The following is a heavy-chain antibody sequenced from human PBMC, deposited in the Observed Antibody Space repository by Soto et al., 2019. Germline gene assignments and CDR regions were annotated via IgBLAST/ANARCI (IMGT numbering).Heavy chain of an antibody. J-gene: IGHJ4*02. Sequence: EVQLVESGGGLVKPGGSLRLSCAASGFTFTNAWMSWVRQASGKGLEWVGRIKSKTDGGTTDYAAPVEGRFTISSDDSRNTLYLQMNSLKPEDTAIYYCTTAPGINLICWGQGGLVTVSS. CDR2: IKSKTDGGTT. V-gene: IGHV3-15*01. CDR1: GFTFTNAW. CDR3: TTAPGINLIC. D-gene: IGHD3-16*01.